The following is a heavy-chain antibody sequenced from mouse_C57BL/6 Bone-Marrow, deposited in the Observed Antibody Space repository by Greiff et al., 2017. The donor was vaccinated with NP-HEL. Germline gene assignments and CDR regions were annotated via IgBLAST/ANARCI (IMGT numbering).Heavy chain of an antibody. CDR2: IFPGSGST. CDR1: GYTFTDYY. D-gene: IGHD1-1*01. V-gene: IGHV1-75*01. CDR3: ARKGKDYGSSYDAMDY. Sequence: VKLMESGPELVKPGASVKISCKASGYTFTDYYINWVKQRPGQGLEWIGWIFPGSGSTYYNEKFKGKATLTVDKSSSTAYMLLSSLTSEDSAVYVSARKGKDYGSSYDAMDYWGQGTSVTVSS. J-gene: IGHJ4*01.